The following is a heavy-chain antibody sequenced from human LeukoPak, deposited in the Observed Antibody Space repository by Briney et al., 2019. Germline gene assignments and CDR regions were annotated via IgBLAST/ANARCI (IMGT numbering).Heavy chain of an antibody. Sequence: GGSLRLSCAASGFTVSSNYMSWVRQAPGKGLEWVSVIYSGGSTYYADSVKGRFTISRDNSKNTLYLQMNSLRAVDTAVYYCARVLAGSVSAYFDYWGQGTLVTVSS. CDR1: GFTVSSNY. CDR3: ARVLAGSVSAYFDY. J-gene: IGHJ4*02. D-gene: IGHD3-10*01. CDR2: IYSGGST. V-gene: IGHV3-66*01.